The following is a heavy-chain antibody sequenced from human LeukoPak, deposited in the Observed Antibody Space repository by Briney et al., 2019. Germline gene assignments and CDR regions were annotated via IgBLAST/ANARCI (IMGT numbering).Heavy chain of an antibody. CDR1: GFTFSGYW. CDR3: ARSYGSGSPVGY. V-gene: IGHV3-7*01. CDR2: IKQDGSEK. Sequence: GGSLRLSCAASGFTFSGYWMSWVRQAPGKGLEWVANIKQDGSEKYYVDSVKGRFTISRDNAKNSLYLQMNSLRAEDTAVYYCARSYGSGSPVGYWGQGTLVTVSS. D-gene: IGHD3-10*01. J-gene: IGHJ4*02.